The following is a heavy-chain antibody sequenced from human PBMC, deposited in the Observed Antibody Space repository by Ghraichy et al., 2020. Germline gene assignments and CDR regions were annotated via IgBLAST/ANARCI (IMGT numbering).Heavy chain of an antibody. J-gene: IGHJ4*02. D-gene: IGHD4-17*01. Sequence: GESLNISCAASGFTFSSYGMHWVRQAPGKGLEWVAVISYDGSNKYYADSVKGRFTISRDNSKNTLYLQMNSLRAEDTAVYYCAKYMTTVKGGDYWGQGTLVTVSS. CDR3: AKYMTTVKGGDY. CDR1: GFTFSSYG. CDR2: ISYDGSNK. V-gene: IGHV3-30*18.